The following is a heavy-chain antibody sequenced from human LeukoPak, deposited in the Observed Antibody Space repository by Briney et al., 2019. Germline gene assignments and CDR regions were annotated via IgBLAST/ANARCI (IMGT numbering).Heavy chain of an antibody. CDR1: GFTFSSYT. V-gene: IGHV3-64*01. Sequence: GGSLRLSCAASGFTFSSYTIHWVRQAPGKGLEYVSGISSNGGSTYYANSVKGRFTISRDNSKNTLYLQMGSLRAEDMAVYYCARGGLETTVTKSPFDYWGQGTLVTVSS. CDR3: ARGGLETTVTKSPFDY. J-gene: IGHJ4*02. CDR2: ISSNGGST. D-gene: IGHD4-11*01.